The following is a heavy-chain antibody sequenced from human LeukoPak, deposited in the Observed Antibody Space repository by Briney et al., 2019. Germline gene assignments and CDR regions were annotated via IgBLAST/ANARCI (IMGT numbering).Heavy chain of an antibody. J-gene: IGHJ4*02. CDR2: IIPIFGTA. V-gene: IGHV1-69*05. CDR1: GGTFSSYA. D-gene: IGHD6-13*01. Sequence: SVKVSCXASGGTFSSYAISWVRQAPGQGLEWMGRIIPIFGTANYAQKFQGRVTITTDESTSTAYMELSSLRSEDTAVYYCAREGGYSSSWPHFDYWGQGTLVTVSS. CDR3: AREGGYSSSWPHFDY.